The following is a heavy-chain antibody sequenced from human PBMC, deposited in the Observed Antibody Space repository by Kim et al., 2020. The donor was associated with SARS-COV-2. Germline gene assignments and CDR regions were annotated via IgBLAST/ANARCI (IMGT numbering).Heavy chain of an antibody. V-gene: IGHV4-34*01. J-gene: IGHJ4*02. Sequence: NPSLKSRVTISVDTSKNQFSLKRSSVTAADTAVYYCARGLITMVRGVIDYWGQGTLVTVSS. D-gene: IGHD3-10*01. CDR3: ARGLITMVRGVIDY.